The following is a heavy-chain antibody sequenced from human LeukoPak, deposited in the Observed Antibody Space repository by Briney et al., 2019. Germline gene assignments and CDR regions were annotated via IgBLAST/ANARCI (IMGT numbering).Heavy chain of an antibody. J-gene: IGHJ4*02. Sequence: PGGSLRLSCAASGFTFSSYGMRWVRQAPGKGLEWVAFIRYDGSNKYYVDSVKGRFTISRDNSKNTLYLQMNSLRPEDTAVYYCAKDGRTTATYWGQGTLVTVSS. CDR2: IRYDGSNK. V-gene: IGHV3-30*02. CDR1: GFTFSSYG. D-gene: IGHD4-11*01. CDR3: AKDGRTTATY.